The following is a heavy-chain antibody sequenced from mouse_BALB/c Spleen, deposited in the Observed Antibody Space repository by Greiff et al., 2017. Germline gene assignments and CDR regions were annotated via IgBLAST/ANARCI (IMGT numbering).Heavy chain of an antibody. CDR2: IWGDGST. CDR3: ARVYYGSSYDYAMDY. Sequence: VQLQQSGPGLVAPSQSLSITCTVSGFSLTGYGVNWVRQPPGKGLEWLGMIWGDGSTDYNSALKSRLSISKDNSKSQVFLKMNSLQTDDTARYYCARVYYGSSYDYAMDYWGQGTSVTVSS. V-gene: IGHV2-6-7*01. J-gene: IGHJ4*01. D-gene: IGHD1-1*01. CDR1: GFSLTGYG.